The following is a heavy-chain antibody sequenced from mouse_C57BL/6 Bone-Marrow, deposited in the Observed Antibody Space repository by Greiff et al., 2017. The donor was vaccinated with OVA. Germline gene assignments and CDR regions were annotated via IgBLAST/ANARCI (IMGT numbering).Heavy chain of an antibody. CDR1: GFSLTSYG. Sequence: VKLVESGPGLVAPSQSLSITCTVSGFSLTSYGVDWVRQPPGTGLEWLGVIWGGGSTNYTSALMSRLSISKDNSKSQVFLKMNSLQTDDTAMYYCAKHSGYDGYQAWFAYWGQGTLVTVSA. D-gene: IGHD2-3*01. CDR3: AKHSGYDGYQAWFAY. J-gene: IGHJ3*01. V-gene: IGHV2-9*01. CDR2: IWGGGST.